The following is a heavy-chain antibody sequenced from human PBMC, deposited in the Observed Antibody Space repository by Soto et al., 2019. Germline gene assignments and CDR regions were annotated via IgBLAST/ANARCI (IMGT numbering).Heavy chain of an antibody. CDR1: GFSLSTSGMC. D-gene: IGHD6-13*01. V-gene: IGHV2-70*01. CDR2: IGWDDDK. Sequence: SGPTLVNPTQTLTLTCTFSGFSLSTSGMCVSWIRQPPGKALEWLALIGWDDDKYYSTSLKTRLTISKDTSKNQVVLTMTNMDPVDTATYCCARMGQQLVLGDYFGMDVWGQGTTVTVSS. J-gene: IGHJ6*02. CDR3: ARMGQQLVLGDYFGMDV.